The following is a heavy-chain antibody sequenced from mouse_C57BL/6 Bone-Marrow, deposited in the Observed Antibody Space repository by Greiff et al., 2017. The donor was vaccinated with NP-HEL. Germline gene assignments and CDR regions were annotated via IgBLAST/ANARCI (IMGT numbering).Heavy chain of an antibody. J-gene: IGHJ1*03. CDR3: TTGRGDWYFDV. Sequence: VQLQQSGAELVRPGASVTLSCTASGFNIKDDYMHWVQQRPEQGLEWIGWIDPENGDTEYASKFQGKATITADTSSNTAYLQLSSLTSEDTAVYYCTTGRGDWYFDVWGTGTTVTVSS. V-gene: IGHV14-4*01. CDR1: GFNIKDDY. CDR2: IDPENGDT.